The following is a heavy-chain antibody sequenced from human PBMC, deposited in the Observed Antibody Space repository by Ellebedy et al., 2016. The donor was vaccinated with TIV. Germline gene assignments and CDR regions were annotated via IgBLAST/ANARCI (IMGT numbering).Heavy chain of an antibody. CDR3: ARGGINLGYLDY. CDR1: GFTFSSYW. J-gene: IGHJ4*02. CDR2: ITSDGSST. D-gene: IGHD3-16*01. Sequence: GESLKISCAASGFTFSSYWMHWVRQAPGKGLVWVSHITSDGSSTSNADSVKGRFTISRDNAKNTLYLQMNSLRAEDTAVYYCARGGINLGYLDYWGQGTLVTVSS. V-gene: IGHV3-74*01.